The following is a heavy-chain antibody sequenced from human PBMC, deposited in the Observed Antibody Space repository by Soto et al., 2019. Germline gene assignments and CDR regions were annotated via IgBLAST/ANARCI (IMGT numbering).Heavy chain of an antibody. CDR2: IKSKTDGGTT. Sequence: GGSLRLSCAASGFTFSNAWMNWVRQAPGKGLEWVGRIKSKTDGGTTDYAAPVKGRFTISIDDSKNTLYLQMNSLKTEDTAVYYCTTDPPNLVGATTQALSRMAVWGQGTTVTVS. V-gene: IGHV3-15*07. D-gene: IGHD1-26*01. CDR1: GFTFSNAW. CDR3: TTDPPNLVGATTQALSRMAV. J-gene: IGHJ6*02.